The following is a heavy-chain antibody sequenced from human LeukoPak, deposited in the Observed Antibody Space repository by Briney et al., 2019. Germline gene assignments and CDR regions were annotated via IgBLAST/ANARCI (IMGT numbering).Heavy chain of an antibody. CDR1: GYTFTSYG. J-gene: IGHJ3*02. V-gene: IGHV1-18*01. CDR2: ISAYNGNT. CDR3: ARLGPIYYDPNAFDI. D-gene: IGHD3-22*01. Sequence: VASVKVSCKAFGYTFTSYGISWVRQAPGQGLEWMGWISAYNGNTNYAQKLQGRVTMTTDTSTSTAYMELRSLRSDDTAVYYCARLGPIYYDPNAFDIWGQGTMVTVSS.